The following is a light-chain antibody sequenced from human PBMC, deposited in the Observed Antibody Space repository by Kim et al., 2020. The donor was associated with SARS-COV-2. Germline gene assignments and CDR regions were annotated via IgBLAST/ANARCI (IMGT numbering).Light chain of an antibody. J-gene: IGKJ4*01. CDR3: QQSYSTPIT. CDR2: AAS. Sequence: DIQMTQSPSSLSASVGDRVTITCRASQSIRSYLNWYQQKPGKAPKLLIYAASSLQSGVPSRFSGSGSGTDFTLTISSLQPEDFATYSCQQSYSTPITFGGGTKVDIK. CDR1: QSIRSY. V-gene: IGKV1-39*01.